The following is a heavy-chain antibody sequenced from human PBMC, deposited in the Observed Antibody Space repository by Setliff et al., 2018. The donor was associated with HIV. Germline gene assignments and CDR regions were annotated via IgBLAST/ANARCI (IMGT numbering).Heavy chain of an antibody. J-gene: IGHJ4*02. Sequence: RASVKVSCKASGYTFTSYGISWVRQAPGQGLEWMGWISANDGRTNHAQNFQDRVTMTIDTATSRAYMELRSLRSDDTAVYYCAREGDIVVAGTGRYYFDYWGQGTLVTVSS. CDR1: GYTFTSYG. V-gene: IGHV1-18*01. D-gene: IGHD6-19*01. CDR3: AREGDIVVAGTGRYYFDY. CDR2: ISANDGRT.